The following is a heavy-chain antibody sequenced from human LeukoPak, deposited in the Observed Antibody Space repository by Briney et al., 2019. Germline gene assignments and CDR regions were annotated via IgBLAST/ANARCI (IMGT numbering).Heavy chain of an antibody. J-gene: IGHJ5*02. Sequence: SVKVSCKASGGTSSSYAISWVRQAPGQGLEWMGGIIPIFGTANYAQKFQGRVTITADESTSTAYMELSSLRSEDTAVYYCARDRDGYIRASPQAGLPWGQGTLVTVSS. CDR2: IIPIFGTA. V-gene: IGHV1-69*13. CDR1: GGTSSSYA. CDR3: ARDRDGYIRASPQAGLP. D-gene: IGHD5-24*01.